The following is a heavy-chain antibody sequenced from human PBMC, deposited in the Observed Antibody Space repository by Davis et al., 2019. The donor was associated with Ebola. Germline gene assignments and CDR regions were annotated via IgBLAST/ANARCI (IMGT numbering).Heavy chain of an antibody. CDR2: ISAYNGNT. CDR3: ARIRATIGFFDY. CDR1: GYTFTSYG. D-gene: IGHD5-12*01. Sequence: ASVKVSCKASGYTFTSYGISWVRQAPGQGLEWMGWISAYNGNTNYAQKFQGRVTITRDTSASTAYMELSSLRSEDTAVYYCARIRATIGFFDYWGQGTLVTVSS. J-gene: IGHJ4*02. V-gene: IGHV1-18*01.